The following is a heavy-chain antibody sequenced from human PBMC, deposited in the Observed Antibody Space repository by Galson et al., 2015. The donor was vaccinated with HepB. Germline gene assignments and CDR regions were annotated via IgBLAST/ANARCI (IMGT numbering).Heavy chain of an antibody. V-gene: IGHV3-33*08. Sequence: SLRLSCAASGFTFSSYGMHWVRQAPGKGLEWVAVIWYDGSNKYYADSVKGRFTISRDNSKNTLYLQMNSLRAEDTAVYYCARESRPDSSGFDYWGQGTLVTVSS. CDR1: GFTFSSYG. CDR2: IWYDGSNK. D-gene: IGHD3-22*01. J-gene: IGHJ4*02. CDR3: ARESRPDSSGFDY.